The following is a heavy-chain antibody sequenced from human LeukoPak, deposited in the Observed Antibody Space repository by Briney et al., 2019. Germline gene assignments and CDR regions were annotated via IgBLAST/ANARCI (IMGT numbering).Heavy chain of an antibody. Sequence: SETLSLTCIVSGGSIRSNSYYWGWIRQPPGKGLEWIGSIFYSGTTYYNPSLKSRVTISVDTSKNQFSPKLSSVTAADTAVYYCARTSGYLSFWFDPWGQGTLVTVSS. J-gene: IGHJ5*02. CDR2: IFYSGTT. CDR1: GGSIRSNSYY. D-gene: IGHD6-25*01. CDR3: ARTSGYLSFWFDP. V-gene: IGHV4-39*01.